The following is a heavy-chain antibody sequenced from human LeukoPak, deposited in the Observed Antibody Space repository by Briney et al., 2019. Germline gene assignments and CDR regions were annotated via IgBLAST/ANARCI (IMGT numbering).Heavy chain of an antibody. J-gene: IGHJ4*02. CDR2: IYFSGST. CDR1: SGSIGSFY. V-gene: IGHV4-59*08. Sequence: SETLSLTCTISSGSIGSFYWSWIRQPPGKGLEWIGYIYFSGSTKSNSALESRVTISMDTSKNQFSLKLNSVTAADTAVYYCTRGGSADPFEHWGQGTLVTVSS. D-gene: IGHD1-26*01. CDR3: TRGGSADPFEH.